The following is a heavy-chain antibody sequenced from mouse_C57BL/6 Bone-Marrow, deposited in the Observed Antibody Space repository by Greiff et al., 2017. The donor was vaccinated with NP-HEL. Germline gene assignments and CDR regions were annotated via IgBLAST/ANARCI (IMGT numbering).Heavy chain of an antibody. CDR1: GYSFTGYY. CDR3: ARYYYGSEGFDY. Sequence: DVQLQQSGPELVKPGASVKISCKASGYSFTGYYMNWVKQSPEKSLEWIGEINPSTGGTTYNQKFKAKATLTVDKSSSTAYMQLKSLTSEDSAVYYCARYYYGSEGFDYWGQGTTLTVSS. D-gene: IGHD1-1*01. CDR2: INPSTGGT. V-gene: IGHV1-42*01. J-gene: IGHJ2*01.